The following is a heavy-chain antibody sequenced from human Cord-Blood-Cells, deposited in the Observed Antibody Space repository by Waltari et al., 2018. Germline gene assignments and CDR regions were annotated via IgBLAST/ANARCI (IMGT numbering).Heavy chain of an antibody. V-gene: IGHV3-30*18. Sequence: QVQLVESGGGVVQPGRSLRLSCAASGFTFSSYGMHWVRQAPGKGLGWVAVISYDGSNKYYADSVKGRFTISRDNSKNTLYLQMNSLRAEDTAVYYCANTTPGDYGDYTPLDYWGQGTLVTVSS. CDR1: GFTFSSYG. J-gene: IGHJ4*02. D-gene: IGHD4-17*01. CDR2: ISYDGSNK. CDR3: ANTTPGDYGDYTPLDY.